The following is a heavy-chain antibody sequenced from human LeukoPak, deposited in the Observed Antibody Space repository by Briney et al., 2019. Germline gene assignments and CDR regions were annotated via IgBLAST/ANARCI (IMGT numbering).Heavy chain of an antibody. Sequence: GESLKISCKGSAYSFTNFWIGWVRQMPGKGLEWVGVIYPGDSDTRYSPSFQGQVTISADKSISTAYLQWSSLKASDTAIYSCTRQFTIDTSRYYHDYWGQGTLVTVSS. CDR1: AYSFTNFW. J-gene: IGHJ4*02. CDR3: TRQFTIDTSRYYHDY. CDR2: IYPGDSDT. D-gene: IGHD3-22*01. V-gene: IGHV5-51*01.